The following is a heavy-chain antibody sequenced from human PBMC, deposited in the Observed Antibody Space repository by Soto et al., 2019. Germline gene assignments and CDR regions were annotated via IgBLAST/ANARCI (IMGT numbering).Heavy chain of an antibody. Sequence: QVQLEQSGAEVKMPGSSVTVSCKAYGATFTKYAFNWVRQAPGQGLAWMGGIIPLFGSTNYAERFQGRLTVTTNESTRTVFMELSSLTSDDTAIYYCARDETVIRGVIKRGGGLDLWGQGTTVIVSS. D-gene: IGHD3-10*01. V-gene: IGHV1-69*19. J-gene: IGHJ6*02. CDR2: IIPLFGST. CDR3: ARDETVIRGVIKRGGGLDL. CDR1: GATFTKYA.